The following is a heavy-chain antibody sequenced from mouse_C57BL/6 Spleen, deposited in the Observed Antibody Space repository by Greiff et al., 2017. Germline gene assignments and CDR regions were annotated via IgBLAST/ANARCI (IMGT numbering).Heavy chain of an antibody. V-gene: IGHV1-52*01. D-gene: IGHD2-1*01. CDR3: ARRCNYGGAMDY. Sequence: VPLQQPGAELVRPGSSVKLSCKASGYTFTSYWMHWVKQRPIQGLEWIGNIDPSDSETHYNQKFKDKDTLTVDKSSSTAYMQLSSLTSEDSAVYYCARRCNYGGAMDYWGQGTSVTVSS. J-gene: IGHJ4*01. CDR1: GYTFTSYW. CDR2: IDPSDSET.